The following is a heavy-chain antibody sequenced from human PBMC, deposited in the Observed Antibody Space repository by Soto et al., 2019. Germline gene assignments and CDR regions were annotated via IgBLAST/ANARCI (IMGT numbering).Heavy chain of an antibody. CDR2: INHSGST. D-gene: IGHD3-10*01. CDR3: ARRQRTYYYGSGSYYAPYGMDV. CDR1: GGSFSGYY. J-gene: IGHJ6*02. V-gene: IGHV4-34*01. Sequence: PSETLSLTCAVYGGSFSGYYWSWIRQPPGKGLEWIGEINHSGSTNYNPSLKSRVTISVDTSKNQFSLKLSYVTAADTAVYYCARRQRTYYYGSGSYYAPYGMDVWGQGTTVTVSS.